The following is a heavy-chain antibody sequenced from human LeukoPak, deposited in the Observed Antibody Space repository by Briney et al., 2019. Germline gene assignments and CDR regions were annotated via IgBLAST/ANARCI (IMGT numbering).Heavy chain of an antibody. D-gene: IGHD5-12*01. CDR3: AREGTGDIVATTRYFDY. J-gene: IGHJ4*02. V-gene: IGHV4-34*01. Sequence: KPSETLSLTCAVYGGSFSGYYWSWIRQPPGKGLEWIGEINHSGSTNYNPSLKSRVTISVDTSKNQFSLKLSSVTAADTAVYYCAREGTGDIVATTRYFDYWGQGTLVTVSS. CDR1: GGSFSGYY. CDR2: INHSGST.